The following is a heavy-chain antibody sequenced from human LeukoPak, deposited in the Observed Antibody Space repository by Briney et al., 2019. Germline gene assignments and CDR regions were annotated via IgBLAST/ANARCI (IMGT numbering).Heavy chain of an antibody. V-gene: IGHV4-39*01. Sequence: PSETLSLTCAVSGGSISSSSYYWGWIRQPPGKGLEWIGTIYYSGSTYYNPSLKSRVTISVDTSKNQFSLKLSSVTAADTAVYYCARHRKIVGTTAHFDYWGQGTLVTVSS. J-gene: IGHJ4*02. CDR2: IYYSGST. D-gene: IGHD1-26*01. CDR3: ARHRKIVGTTAHFDY. CDR1: GGSISSSSYY.